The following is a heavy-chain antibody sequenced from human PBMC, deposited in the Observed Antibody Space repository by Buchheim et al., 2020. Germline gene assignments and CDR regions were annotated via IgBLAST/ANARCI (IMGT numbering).Heavy chain of an antibody. Sequence: QVQLVESGGGVVQPGRSLRLSCAASGFTFSSYGMHWVRQAPGKGLEWVAVISYDGSNKYYADSVKGRFTIYRDNSKNTLYLQMNSLRAEDTAVYYCAKENDYGDYKDWGQGTL. D-gene: IGHD4-17*01. J-gene: IGHJ4*02. CDR3: AKENDYGDYKD. CDR1: GFTFSSYG. CDR2: ISYDGSNK. V-gene: IGHV3-30*18.